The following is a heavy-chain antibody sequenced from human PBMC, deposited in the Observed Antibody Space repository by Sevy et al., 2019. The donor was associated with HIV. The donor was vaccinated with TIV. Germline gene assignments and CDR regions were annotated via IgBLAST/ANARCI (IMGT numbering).Heavy chain of an antibody. CDR3: ARDANYYDSSGKGEGSFDI. J-gene: IGHJ3*02. CDR1: GGTFSRYA. D-gene: IGHD3-22*01. V-gene: IGHV1-69*13. Sequence: ASVKVSCKASGGTFSRYAISWVRQAPGQGLEWMGGIIPIFGTANYAQKFQGRVTITADESTSTAYMELSSLRSEDTAVYYCARDANYYDSSGKGEGSFDIWGQGTMVTVSS. CDR2: IIPIFGTA.